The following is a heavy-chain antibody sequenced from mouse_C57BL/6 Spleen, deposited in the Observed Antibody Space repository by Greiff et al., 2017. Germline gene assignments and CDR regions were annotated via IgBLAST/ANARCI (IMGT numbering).Heavy chain of an antibody. CDR3: AREDYYGPDY. D-gene: IGHD1-1*01. V-gene: IGHV1-72*01. CDR1: GYTFTSYW. CDR2: IDPNSGGP. J-gene: IGHJ2*01. Sequence: VQLQQPGAELVKPGASVKLSCKASGYTFTSYWMHWVKQRPGRGLERIGRIDPNSGGPKYNEKFKSKATLTLDTPSSTAYMQLIILTSEHSAFYFWAREDYYGPDYWGQGTTLTVSS.